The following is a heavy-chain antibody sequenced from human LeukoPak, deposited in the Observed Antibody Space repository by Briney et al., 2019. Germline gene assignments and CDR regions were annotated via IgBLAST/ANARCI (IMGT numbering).Heavy chain of an antibody. CDR1: GGSISSSSYY. D-gene: IGHD3-10*01. J-gene: IGHJ3*02. CDR2: IYYSGST. V-gene: IGHV4-39*07. Sequence: SETLSLTCTVSGGSISSSSYYWGWIRQPPGKGLEWIGSIYYSGSTYYNPSLKSRVTISVDKSKNQFSLKLSSVTAADTAVYYCARGPRGPGGFDIWGQGTMVTVSS. CDR3: ARGPRGPGGFDI.